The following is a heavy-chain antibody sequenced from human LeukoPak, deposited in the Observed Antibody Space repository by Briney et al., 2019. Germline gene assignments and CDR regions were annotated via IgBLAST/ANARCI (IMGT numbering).Heavy chain of an antibody. V-gene: IGHV4-61*09. J-gene: IGHJ4*02. CDR3: ARHRRIAAAGIRGYDY. CDR1: GGSISSGSYY. CDR2: IYTSGST. Sequence: TLSLTCTVSGGSISSGSYYWSWIRQPAGKGLEWFGHIYTSGSTNYNPSLKSRVTISVDTSKNHFSLKLTSVTAADTAVYYCARHRRIAAAGIRGYDYWGQGTLVTVSS. D-gene: IGHD6-13*01.